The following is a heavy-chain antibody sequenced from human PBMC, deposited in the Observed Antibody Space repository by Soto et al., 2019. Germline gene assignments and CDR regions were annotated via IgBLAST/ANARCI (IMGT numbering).Heavy chain of an antibody. CDR3: ARAGPYYYASRMDV. J-gene: IGHJ6*02. CDR2: LHSGGDT. Sequence: EVQLVESGGGLVQPGGSLRLSCVASGIPVSSNYMTWVRQAPGKGLEWVSVLHSGGDTYYANSVKGRFTISRHDSTNTLFLQMTSLTAEDTAVYYCARAGPYYYASRMDVWGQGTTVTVSS. CDR1: GIPVSSNY. V-gene: IGHV3-53*04. D-gene: IGHD3-10*01.